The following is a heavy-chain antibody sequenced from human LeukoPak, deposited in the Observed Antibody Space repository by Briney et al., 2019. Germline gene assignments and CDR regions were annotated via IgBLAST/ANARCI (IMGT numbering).Heavy chain of an antibody. J-gene: IGHJ4*02. D-gene: IGHD3-10*01. V-gene: IGHV3-48*02. CDR1: GFTFSSYS. CDR3: ARVLGMVRGVILTFDY. CDR2: ISSSSSTI. Sequence: RGSLRLSCAASGFTFSSYSMNWVRQAPGKGLEWVSYISSSSSTIYYADSVKGRFTISRDNAKNSLYLQMNRLRDEDTAVYYCARVLGMVRGVILTFDYWGQGTLVTVSS.